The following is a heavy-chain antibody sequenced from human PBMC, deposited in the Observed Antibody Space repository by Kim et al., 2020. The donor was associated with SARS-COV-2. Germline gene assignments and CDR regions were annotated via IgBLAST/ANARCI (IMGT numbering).Heavy chain of an antibody. CDR1: GYIFTSYA. CDR3: ARINMAAGGSTAYYAMDV. CDR2: INTGYGNT. V-gene: IGHV1-3*04. J-gene: IGHJ6*02. Sequence: ASVKVSCKASGYIFTSYAMHWVRQAPGQRLEWMGWINTGYGNTKYSQKFQGRVTITRDTSASAVYMEVSSLRSEDTAVYYCARINMAAGGSTAYYAMDVWGQGTTVTVSS. D-gene: IGHD6-13*01.